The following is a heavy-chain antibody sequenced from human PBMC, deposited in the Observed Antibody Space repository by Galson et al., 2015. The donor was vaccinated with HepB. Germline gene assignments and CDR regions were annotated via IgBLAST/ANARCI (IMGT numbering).Heavy chain of an antibody. J-gene: IGHJ5*02. CDR3: ARNVYYDTSGYYYKPGWIDP. D-gene: IGHD3-22*01. V-gene: IGHV6-1*01. CDR1: GDSVSSNSAA. CDR2: TYYRFKWYY. Sequence: CAISGDSVSSNSAAWNWIRQSPSRGLEWLGRTYYRFKWYYDYAVSVKSRITINPDKSKNQFSLQLNSVTPEDTAVYYCARNVYYDTSGYYYKPGWIDPWGQGTLVTVSS.